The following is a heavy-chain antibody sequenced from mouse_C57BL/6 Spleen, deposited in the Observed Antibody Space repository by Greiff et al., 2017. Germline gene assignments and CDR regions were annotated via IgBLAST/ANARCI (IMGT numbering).Heavy chain of an antibody. CDR1: GYTFTDYE. J-gene: IGHJ4*01. V-gene: IGHV1-15*01. CDR2: IDPETGGT. CDR3: TRATVVDYYAMDY. D-gene: IGHD1-1*01. Sequence: QVHVKQSGAELVRPGASVTLSCKASGYTFTDYEMHWVKQTPVHGLEWIGAIDPETGGTAYNQKFKGKAILTADKSSSTAYMELRSLTSEDSAVYYCTRATVVDYYAMDYWGQGTSVTVSS.